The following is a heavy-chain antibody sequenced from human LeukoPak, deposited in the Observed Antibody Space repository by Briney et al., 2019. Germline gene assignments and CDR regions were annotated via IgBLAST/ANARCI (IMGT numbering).Heavy chain of an antibody. CDR1: GHTFTSYY. J-gene: IGHJ4*02. Sequence: ASVKVSCKASGHTFTSYYMHWVRQAPGQGLEWMGIVNPSGGSTSYAQKFQGRVTMTRDTSTSTVYMELSSLRSEDTAVYYCASHSGLYGGYVDYWGQGTLVTVSS. D-gene: IGHD3-16*01. CDR2: VNPSGGST. CDR3: ASHSGLYGGYVDY. V-gene: IGHV1-46*01.